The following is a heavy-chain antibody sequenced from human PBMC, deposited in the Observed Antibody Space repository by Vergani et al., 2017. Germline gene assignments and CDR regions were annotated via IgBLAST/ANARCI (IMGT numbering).Heavy chain of an antibody. V-gene: IGHV4-34*01. CDR1: GGSFSGYY. CDR2: INHSGST. Sequence: QVQLQQWGAGLLKPSETLSLTCAVYGGSFSGYYWSWIRQPPGKGLEWSGEINHSGSTNYNPSLKSRVTISVDTSKNQFSLKLSSVTAADTAVYYCARGYGSGARWFDPWGQGTLVTVSS. J-gene: IGHJ5*02. D-gene: IGHD3-10*01. CDR3: ARGYGSGARWFDP.